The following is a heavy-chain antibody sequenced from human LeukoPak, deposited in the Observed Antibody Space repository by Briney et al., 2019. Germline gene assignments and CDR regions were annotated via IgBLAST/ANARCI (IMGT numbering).Heavy chain of an antibody. Sequence: ASVKVSCKASGYTFTSYAIHWVRQAPGQRLEWMGWISAGNGNTKYSQNFQGRVTFISNTSATTAFMELSSLRSEDAAVYYCARDGDSGSYRYWYFDLWGRGTLVTVSS. CDR1: GYTFTSYA. D-gene: IGHD1-26*01. J-gene: IGHJ2*01. CDR3: ARDGDSGSYRYWYFDL. CDR2: ISAGNGNT. V-gene: IGHV1-3*01.